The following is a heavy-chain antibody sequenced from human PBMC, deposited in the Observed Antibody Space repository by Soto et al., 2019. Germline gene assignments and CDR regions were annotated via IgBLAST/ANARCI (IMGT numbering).Heavy chain of an antibody. CDR2: IYYNGNT. Sequence: SEILSLTCTVSGDSISSGGYYWSRIRQHPGKGLEWIGYIYYNGNTYYNPSLESRVTISVDMSENQFSLKLSSVTAADTAMYYCASHSPSYYFGMDVWGQGTTVTVSS. CDR1: GDSISSGGYY. CDR3: ASHSPSYYFGMDV. D-gene: IGHD6-13*01. J-gene: IGHJ6*02. V-gene: IGHV4-31*03.